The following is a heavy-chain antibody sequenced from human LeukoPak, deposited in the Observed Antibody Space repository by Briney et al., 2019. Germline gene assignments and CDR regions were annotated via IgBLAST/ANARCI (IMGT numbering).Heavy chain of an antibody. D-gene: IGHD3-22*01. J-gene: IGHJ4*02. CDR1: GFTFSSYW. CDR3: AREVSEGFDF. Sequence: GGSLRLSCAASGFTFSSYWMHWVRQAPGKGLVWVSRINSDGSSTSYADSVKGRFAISRDNAKNSLYLQMNSLRAEDTALYYCAREVSEGFDFWGQGTLVTVSS. CDR2: INSDGSST. V-gene: IGHV3-74*01.